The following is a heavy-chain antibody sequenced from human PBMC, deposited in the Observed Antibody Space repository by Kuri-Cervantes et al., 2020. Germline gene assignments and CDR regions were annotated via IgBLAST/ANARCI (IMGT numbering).Heavy chain of an antibody. CDR2: INSNGSST. CDR3: AGLITVTTVLATRYYYYGMDV. CDR1: GFTFSSYW. J-gene: IGHJ6*02. D-gene: IGHD4-17*01. V-gene: IGHV3-74*01. Sequence: AGSLRLSCTVSGFTFSSYWMHWVRQAPGKGLVWVSRINSNGSSTSYADSVKGRFNISRNNSKNTLYLPMNSLSAEDTAVYYCAGLITVTTVLATRYYYYGMDVWGQGTTVTVSS.